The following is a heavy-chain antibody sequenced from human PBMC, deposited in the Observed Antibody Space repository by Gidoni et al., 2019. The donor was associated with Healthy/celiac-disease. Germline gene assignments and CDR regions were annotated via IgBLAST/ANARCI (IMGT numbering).Heavy chain of an antibody. CDR2: LYYSGST. Sequence: QVQLQESGPGLVKPSETLSLTCTVSGGSISSYYWSWIRQPPGKGLEWIRYLYYSGSTNYNPSLKSRVPISLDTSKNQFSLKLSSVTAADTAVYYCARALGRARVVGVDYWGQGTLVTVSS. J-gene: IGHJ4*02. CDR3: ARALGRARVVGVDY. D-gene: IGHD2-15*01. CDR1: GGSISSYY. V-gene: IGHV4-59*01.